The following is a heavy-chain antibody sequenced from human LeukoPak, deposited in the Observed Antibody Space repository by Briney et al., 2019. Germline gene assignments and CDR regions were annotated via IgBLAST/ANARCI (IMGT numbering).Heavy chain of an antibody. V-gene: IGHV3-33*01. CDR1: GFTFSSYG. J-gene: IGHJ4*02. D-gene: IGHD2-15*01. Sequence: GRSLRLSCAASGFTFSSYGMHWVRQAPGKGLEWVAVIWYDGSNKYYADSVKGRFTISRDNSKNTLYLQMNSLRAEDTAVYYCARHYCSGGSCYPDYWGQGTLVTVSS. CDR2: IWYDGSNK. CDR3: ARHYCSGGSCYPDY.